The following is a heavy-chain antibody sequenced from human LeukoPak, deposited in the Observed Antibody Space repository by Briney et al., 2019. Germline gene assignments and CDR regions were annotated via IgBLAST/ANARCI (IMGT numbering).Heavy chain of an antibody. V-gene: IGHV4-34*01. D-gene: IGHD2-2*01. CDR2: INHSGST. CDR1: GGSFSGYY. J-gene: IGHJ4*02. Sequence: SETLSLTCAVYGGSFSGYYWSWIRQPPGKGLEWIGEINHSGSTNYNPSLKSRVTISVDTSKNQFSLKLSSVTAADTAVYYCARFVAPNIVVVPAATYYYFDCWGQGTLVTVSS. CDR3: ARFVAPNIVVVPAATYYYFDC.